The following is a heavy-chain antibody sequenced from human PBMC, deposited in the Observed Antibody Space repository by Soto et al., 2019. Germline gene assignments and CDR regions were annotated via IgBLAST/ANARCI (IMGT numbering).Heavy chain of an antibody. J-gene: IGHJ4*02. CDR3: ARDNSGIAGPGYIFDF. CDR2: IIPIFGTA. V-gene: IGHV1-69*01. Sequence: QVQLVQSGAEVKRPGSSVKVSCKASGGTFSDYAISWVRRAPGQGLEWMGGIIPIFGTAHYAQKFQGRVTITADESTSTAYMELSSLRSEDTAVYYCARDNSGIAGPGYIFDFWGQGTLVTVSS. D-gene: IGHD6-19*01. CDR1: GGTFSDYA.